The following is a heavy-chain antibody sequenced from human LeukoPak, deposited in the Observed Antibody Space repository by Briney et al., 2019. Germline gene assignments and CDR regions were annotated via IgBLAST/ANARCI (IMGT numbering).Heavy chain of an antibody. Sequence: SETLSLTCTVSGGSISSYYWSWIRQPPGKGLEWIGYIYYSGSTNYNPSLKSRVTISVDTSKNQFSLKLSSVTAADTAVYYCARVSDGFGDSGPKRHKYYFDYWGQGTLVTVSS. CDR1: GGSISSYY. CDR2: IYYSGST. V-gene: IGHV4-59*01. D-gene: IGHD3-10*01. J-gene: IGHJ4*02. CDR3: ARVSDGFGDSGPKRHKYYFDY.